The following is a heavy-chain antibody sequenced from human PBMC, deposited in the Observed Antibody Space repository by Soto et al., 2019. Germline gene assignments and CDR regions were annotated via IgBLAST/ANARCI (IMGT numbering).Heavy chain of an antibody. CDR3: ARGPIEDSSGYYAYFDC. D-gene: IGHD3-22*01. Sequence: ESGGGVVQPGRSLRLSCAASGFTFSSYAIHWVRQAPGKGLEWVAVISYDGSNKYSADSVKGRFTISRDNSKNTLYLQMNSLRAEDTAVYYCARGPIEDSSGYYAYFDCWGQGTLVTVSS. CDR2: ISYDGSNK. J-gene: IGHJ4*02. V-gene: IGHV3-30-3*01. CDR1: GFTFSSYA.